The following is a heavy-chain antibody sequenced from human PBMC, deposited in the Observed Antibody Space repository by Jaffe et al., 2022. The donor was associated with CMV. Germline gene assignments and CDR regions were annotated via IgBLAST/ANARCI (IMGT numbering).Heavy chain of an antibody. V-gene: IGHV4-39*01. CDR2: IYYSGST. J-gene: IGHJ5*02. Sequence: QLQLQESGPGLVKPSETLSLTCTVSGGSISSSSYYWGWIRQPPGKGLEWIGSIYYSGSTYYNPSLKSRVTISVDTSKNQFSLKLSSVTAADTAVYYCARHMRRLGYCSSTSCYTRNWFDPWGQGTLVTVSS. D-gene: IGHD2-2*02. CDR1: GGSISSSSYY. CDR3: ARHMRRLGYCSSTSCYTRNWFDP.